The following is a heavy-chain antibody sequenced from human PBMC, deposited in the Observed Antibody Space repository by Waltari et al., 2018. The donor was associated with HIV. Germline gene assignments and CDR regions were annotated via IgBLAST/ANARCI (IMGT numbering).Heavy chain of an antibody. CDR1: GNTFDRDYY. Sequence: QVILQESGPGLVKPSTTLSLTCSLSGNTFDRDYYWAWLRRPPGKGLEWIGSVSPRGLMRYNSSFKSRFSISVDTSTDQFFLRLTPVAAADTAVYFCARVVTEMTGRYVSHFFDHWGQGILVIVSS. D-gene: IGHD3-16*01. J-gene: IGHJ4*02. V-gene: IGHV4-38-2*02. CDR2: VSPRGLM. CDR3: ARVVTEMTGRYVSHFFDH.